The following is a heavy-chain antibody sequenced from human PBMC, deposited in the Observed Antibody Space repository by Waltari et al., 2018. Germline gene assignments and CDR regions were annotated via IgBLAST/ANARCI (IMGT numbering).Heavy chain of an antibody. Sequence: QLQLQESGPGLVKPSETLSLTCTVSGGSISSSSYYWGWIRQPPGKGLEWIGSIYYSGSTYYNPSLKSRVTISVDTSKNQFSLKLSSVTAADTAVYYCARDDSVAGSPYFDYWGQGTLVTVSS. CDR2: IYYSGST. CDR1: GGSISSSSYY. D-gene: IGHD6-19*01. V-gene: IGHV4-39*07. CDR3: ARDDSVAGSPYFDY. J-gene: IGHJ4*02.